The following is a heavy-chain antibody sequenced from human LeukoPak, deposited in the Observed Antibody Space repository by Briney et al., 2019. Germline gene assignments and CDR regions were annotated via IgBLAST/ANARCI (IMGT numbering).Heavy chain of an antibody. D-gene: IGHD3-10*01. J-gene: IGHJ6*02. CDR2: INPNSGGT. Sequence: ASVKVSCKASGYTFTGYYMHWVRQAPGQGLEWVGWINPNSGGTNYAQKFQGRVTMTRDTSISTAYMELSRLRSDDTAVYYCARDDRNYYGSGTNMDVWGQGTTVTVSS. CDR3: ARDDRNYYGSGTNMDV. V-gene: IGHV1-2*02. CDR1: GYTFTGYY.